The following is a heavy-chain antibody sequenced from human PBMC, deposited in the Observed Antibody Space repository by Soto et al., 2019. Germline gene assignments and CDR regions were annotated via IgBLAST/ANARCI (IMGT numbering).Heavy chain of an antibody. D-gene: IGHD4-17*01. Sequence: SVKVSCKASGGTFSSYTISWVRQAPGQGLEWMGRIIPILGIANYAQKFQGRVTITADKSTSTAYMELSSLRSEDTAVYYCASSSSYGDYDGFDYWGQGTLVTVSS. J-gene: IGHJ4*02. V-gene: IGHV1-69*02. CDR3: ASSSSYGDYDGFDY. CDR1: GGTFSSYT. CDR2: IIPILGIA.